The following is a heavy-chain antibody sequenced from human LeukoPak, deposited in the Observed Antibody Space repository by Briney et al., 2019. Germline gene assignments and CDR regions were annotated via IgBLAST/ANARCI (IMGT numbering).Heavy chain of an antibody. CDR2: ISWDGDYT. Sequence: PGGSLRLSCAASGFTFDDYATHWVRQTPGKGLEWVALISWDGDYTYYADSVKGRFTVSRDNSKNSLYLQMNSLRPEDTALYYCAKDITPSRYYDSSGPMDYWGQGTLVTVSS. CDR1: GFTFDDYA. CDR3: AKDITPSRYYDSSGPMDY. D-gene: IGHD3-22*01. J-gene: IGHJ4*02. V-gene: IGHV3-43D*03.